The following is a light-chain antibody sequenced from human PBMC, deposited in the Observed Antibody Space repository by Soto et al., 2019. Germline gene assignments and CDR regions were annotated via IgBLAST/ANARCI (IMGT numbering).Light chain of an antibody. CDR1: ESVRSN. V-gene: IGKV3-15*01. CDR2: GAS. CDR3: QEYNNWSPRT. J-gene: IGKJ1*01. Sequence: EIVVRHSPATLAVCPGERATLSCRASESVRSNLAWYQQKPGQAPRLLVYGASTRATGIPARFSGSGSGTEFSLTISSLQSEDFAVDYCQEYNNWSPRTFGQGTKVDIK.